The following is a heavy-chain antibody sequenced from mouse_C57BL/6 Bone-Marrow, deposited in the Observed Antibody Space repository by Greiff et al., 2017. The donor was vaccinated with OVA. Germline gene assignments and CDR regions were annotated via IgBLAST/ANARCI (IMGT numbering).Heavy chain of an antibody. CDR2: IYPGSGNT. D-gene: IGHD1-1*01. CDR3: ARHPLYYYGSSPPYFDY. V-gene: IGHV1-76*01. CDR1: GYTFTDYY. J-gene: IGHJ2*01. Sequence: QVQLQQPGAELVRPGASVKLSCKASGYTFTDYYINWVKQRPGQGLEWIARIYPGSGNTYYNEKFKGKATLTAEKSSSTAYMQLSSLTSEDSAVYFCARHPLYYYGSSPPYFDYWGQGTTLTVSS.